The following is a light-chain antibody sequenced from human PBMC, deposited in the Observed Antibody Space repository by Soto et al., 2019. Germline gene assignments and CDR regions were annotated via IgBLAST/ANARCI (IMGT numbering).Light chain of an antibody. V-gene: IGKV1-5*01. Sequence: DIQMTQSPSTLCVSVVDRVTITWGASQSISSWLAWYQQKTGKAPKLLIYDASSLESGVPSRFSGSGYGTEFNLTISSLQPDDFATYYCQQYNSYLITFGQGTRLEIK. CDR1: QSISSW. CDR3: QQYNSYLIT. CDR2: DAS. J-gene: IGKJ5*01.